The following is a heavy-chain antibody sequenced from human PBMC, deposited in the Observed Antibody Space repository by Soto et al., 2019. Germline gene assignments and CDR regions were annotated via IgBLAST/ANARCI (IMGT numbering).Heavy chain of an antibody. Sequence: GGSLRLSCAASGFTFSNYAMSWVRQAPGKGLEWVSAISGSGGSTYYADSVKGRFTISRDNSKNTLYLQMNSLRAEDTAVYYCAKLYSGYSYGDDAFDIWGQGTMVTVSS. CDR3: AKLYSGYSYGDDAFDI. CDR1: GFTFSNYA. D-gene: IGHD5-18*01. J-gene: IGHJ3*02. V-gene: IGHV3-23*01. CDR2: ISGSGGST.